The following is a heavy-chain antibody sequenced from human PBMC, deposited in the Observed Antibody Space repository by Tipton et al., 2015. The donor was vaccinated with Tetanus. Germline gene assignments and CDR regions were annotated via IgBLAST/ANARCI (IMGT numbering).Heavy chain of an antibody. Sequence: SLRLSCTASGFTFKSYTLNWVRQAPGNGLEWVAAISSSSRYIYYADSVKGRFTISRDNAKNSLSLEMNSLRADDTAVYYCARDHRPTSRGSESYYYYGLDVWGQGTTVTVSS. CDR3: ARDHRPTSRGSESYYYYGLDV. J-gene: IGHJ6*02. V-gene: IGHV3-21*06. D-gene: IGHD3-10*01. CDR1: GFTFKSYT. CDR2: ISSSSRYI.